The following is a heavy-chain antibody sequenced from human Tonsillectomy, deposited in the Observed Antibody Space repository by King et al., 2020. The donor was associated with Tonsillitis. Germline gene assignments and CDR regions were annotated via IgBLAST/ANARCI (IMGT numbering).Heavy chain of an antibody. V-gene: IGHV4-39*01. CDR1: SASVSSSSYY. J-gene: IGHJ6*02. D-gene: IGHD2-15*01. CDR3: ARSPTDFIVVVPFSYYGMDV. Sequence: LQLQESGPGLVKPSETLSLSCTVSSASVSSSSYYWGWIRQPPGQGLEWIGSVSYSGSTYYNPSLKSRVTISVDKSKNQFSLRLISVTAADTAVYYCARSPTDFIVVVPFSYYGMDVWGQGTTVTVS. CDR2: VSYSGST.